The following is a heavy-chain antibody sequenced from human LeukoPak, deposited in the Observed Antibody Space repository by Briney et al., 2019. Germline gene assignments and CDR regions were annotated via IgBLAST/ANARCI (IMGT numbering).Heavy chain of an antibody. CDR2: INANSGGT. Sequence: ASVKVSCKASGYIFIGYYIHWVRQAPGHGLEWMGWINANSGGTEYAQKFQGRVTMSRDASINTAYMELSRLRLDDTAVYYCARDPNWGWRGYFDYWGQGTLVTVSS. V-gene: IGHV1-2*02. CDR3: ARDPNWGWRGYFDY. CDR1: GYIFIGYY. D-gene: IGHD7-27*01. J-gene: IGHJ4*02.